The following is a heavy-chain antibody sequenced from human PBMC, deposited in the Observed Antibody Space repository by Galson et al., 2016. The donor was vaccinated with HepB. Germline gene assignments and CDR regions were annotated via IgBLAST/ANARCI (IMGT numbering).Heavy chain of an antibody. Sequence: SVKVSCKVSGDTLTEFSIHWMRQAPGKGLEWMAGFDREAGETIDTEKFQDRVTMTEDTSTDTAYMELSSLRSEDTAVYYCVTGHDYRANAYWGQGTLVTVSS. CDR1: GDTLTEFS. D-gene: IGHD4/OR15-4a*01. J-gene: IGHJ4*02. V-gene: IGHV1-24*01. CDR3: VTGHDYRANAY. CDR2: FDREAGET.